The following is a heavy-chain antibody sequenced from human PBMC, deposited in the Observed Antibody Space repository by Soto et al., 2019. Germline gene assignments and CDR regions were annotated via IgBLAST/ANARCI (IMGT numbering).Heavy chain of an antibody. CDR1: GGTFSSYT. CDR2: IIPILGIA. Sequence: GASVKVSCKASGGTFSSYTISWVRQAPGQGLEWMGRIIPILGIANYAQKFQGRVTITADKSTSTAYMELSSLRSEDTAVYYCATSQRGYYGDYVDYWGQGTLVTVSS. J-gene: IGHJ4*02. CDR3: ATSQRGYYGDYVDY. D-gene: IGHD4-17*01. V-gene: IGHV1-69*02.